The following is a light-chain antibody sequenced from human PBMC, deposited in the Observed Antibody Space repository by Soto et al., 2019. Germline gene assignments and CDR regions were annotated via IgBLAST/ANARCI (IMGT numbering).Light chain of an antibody. CDR2: DVT. CDR1: SSDVGGSDY. CDR3: SSYTSNNNLL. Sequence: QSALTQPASVSGSPGQSITISCTGTSSDVGGSDYVSWYQQHPGKAPKLMIYDVTNRPSGVSNRFSGSKSDNTASLTISGLQAEDEAAYYCSSYTSNNNLLFGGGTKVTVL. J-gene: IGLJ2*01. V-gene: IGLV2-14*03.